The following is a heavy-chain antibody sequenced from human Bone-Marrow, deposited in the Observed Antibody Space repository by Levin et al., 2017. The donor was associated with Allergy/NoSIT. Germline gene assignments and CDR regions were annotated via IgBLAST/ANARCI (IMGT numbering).Heavy chain of an antibody. D-gene: IGHD3-3*01. CDR3: AKVRKATIFGVVNLDGMDV. CDR2: ITYHASNL. J-gene: IGHJ6*02. Sequence: GGSLRLSCAASGFTFENYGMTWVRQAPGKGLEWVALITYHASNLYYTDSVQGRFTISRDDSNNTLYLQMDSLRTDDSAVYYCAKVRKATIFGVVNLDGMDVWGQGTTVTVSS. CDR1: GFTFENYG. V-gene: IGHV3-30*18.